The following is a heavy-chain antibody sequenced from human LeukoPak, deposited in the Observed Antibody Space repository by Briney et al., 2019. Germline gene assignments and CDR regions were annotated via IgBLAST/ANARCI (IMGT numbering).Heavy chain of an antibody. CDR2: IYYSGST. Sequence: SETLSLTCTVSGGSISSGGYYWSWIRQHPGKGLEWIGYIYYSGSTYYNPSLKSRVTISVDTSKNQFSLKLSSVTAADTAVYYCASGDCSSTSCPPYFDYWGQGTLVTVSS. D-gene: IGHD2-2*01. CDR1: GGSISSGGYY. V-gene: IGHV4-31*03. CDR3: ASGDCSSTSCPPYFDY. J-gene: IGHJ4*02.